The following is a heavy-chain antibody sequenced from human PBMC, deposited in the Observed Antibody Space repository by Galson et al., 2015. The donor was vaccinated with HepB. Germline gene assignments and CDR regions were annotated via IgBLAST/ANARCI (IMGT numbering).Heavy chain of an antibody. V-gene: IGHV3-33*01. D-gene: IGHD2-15*01. J-gene: IGHJ4*02. CDR1: GFTFSSYG. CDR2: IWYDGSNK. Sequence: SLRLSCAASGFTFSSYGMHWVRQAPGKGLEWVAVIWYDGSNKYYADSVKGRFTISRDNSKNTLYLQMNSLRAEDTAVYYCATALAPVVVAATEYYFDYWGQGTLVTVSS. CDR3: ATALAPVVVAATEYYFDY.